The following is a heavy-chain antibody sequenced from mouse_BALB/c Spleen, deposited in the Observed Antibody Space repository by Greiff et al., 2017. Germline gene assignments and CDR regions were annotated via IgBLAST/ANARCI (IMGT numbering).Heavy chain of an antibody. Sequence: VQLKESGPGLVKPSQSLSLTCTVTGYSITSDYAWNWIRQFPGNKLEWMGYISYSGSTSYNPSLKSRISITRDTSKNQFFLQLNSVTTEDTATYYCANYDYDGRFAYWGQGTLVTVSA. D-gene: IGHD2-4*01. CDR2: ISYSGST. CDR1: GYSITSDYA. CDR3: ANYDYDGRFAY. V-gene: IGHV3-2*02. J-gene: IGHJ3*01.